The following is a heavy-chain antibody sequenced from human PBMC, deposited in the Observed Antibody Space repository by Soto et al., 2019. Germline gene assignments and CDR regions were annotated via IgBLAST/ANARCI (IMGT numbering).Heavy chain of an antibody. CDR1: WHTLTRLY. J-gene: IGHJ6*02. CDR2: VNPHPGGT. D-gene: IGHD2-2*01. CDR3: ATRQCSSTSCYDSDYYHYGMDV. Sequence: GGPMKGSRKGSWHTLTRLYIHLGRPAPRQGVEGVGWVNPHPGGTNYAQKFQGRVTMTTDTSTSTAYMEMTRLRSDDTAVYYCATRQCSSTSCYDSDYYHYGMDVWGQGTTVTVSS. V-gene: IGHV1-2*02.